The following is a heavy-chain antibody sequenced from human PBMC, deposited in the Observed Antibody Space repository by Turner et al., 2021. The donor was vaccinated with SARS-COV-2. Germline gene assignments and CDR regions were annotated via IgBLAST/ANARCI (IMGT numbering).Heavy chain of an antibody. CDR1: GFTVSSNY. V-gene: IGHV3-66*01. CDR3: SREAAAGNFHGWCDP. Sequence: EVQLVESGGGLVQPGGSLRPSCEASGFTVSSNYMSWVLQALGKGLEWVSVIYSGGSTYYADSVKRRFTISRYNSKNTLYLQMNSLRVEDTAVYSCSREAAAGNFHGWCDPWGQGTLVTVSS. J-gene: IGHJ5*02. D-gene: IGHD6-13*01. CDR2: IYSGGST.